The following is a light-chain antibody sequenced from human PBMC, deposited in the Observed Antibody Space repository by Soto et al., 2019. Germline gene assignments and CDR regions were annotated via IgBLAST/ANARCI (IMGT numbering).Light chain of an antibody. Sequence: QSVLTQPPSASGTPGQRVTISCSGSSSNIGSNTVNWYQQLQGTAPKLLIYSNNQRPSGVPDRFSGSKSGTSASLAISGIQSEDEADYYCSAWDDSLNGDVFGTGTKLTVL. CDR3: SAWDDSLNGDV. CDR2: SNN. CDR1: SSNIGSNT. V-gene: IGLV1-44*01. J-gene: IGLJ1*01.